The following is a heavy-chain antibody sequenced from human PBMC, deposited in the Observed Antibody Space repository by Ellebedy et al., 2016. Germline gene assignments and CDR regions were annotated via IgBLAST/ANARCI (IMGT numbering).Heavy chain of an antibody. J-gene: IGHJ4*02. V-gene: IGHV3-23*01. CDR3: AKPVGDYDSNWPEGDYFDS. CDR1: GFTFRNNA. CDR2: ISGSGGST. D-gene: IGHD3-22*01. Sequence: GGSLRLSXAASGFTFRNNAMSWVRQAPGKGLEWVSAISGSGGSTYYADSVKGRFTISRDNSKRALFLEISSLKSEDTAVYFCAKPVGDYDSNWPEGDYFDSWGQGTQVTVSS.